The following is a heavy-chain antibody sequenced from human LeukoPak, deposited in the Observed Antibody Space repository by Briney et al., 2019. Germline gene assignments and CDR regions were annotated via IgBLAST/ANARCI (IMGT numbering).Heavy chain of an antibody. D-gene: IGHD6-13*01. Sequence: SETLSLTCTVSGGSISSYYWSWIRQPAGKGLEWIGRIYTSGSTNYNPSLKSRVTMSVDMSKNQFSLKLSSVTAADTAVYYCARTLSYSSPYYYYYYMDVWGKGTTVTVSS. J-gene: IGHJ6*03. V-gene: IGHV4-4*07. CDR1: GGSISSYY. CDR3: ARTLSYSSPYYYYYYMDV. CDR2: IYTSGST.